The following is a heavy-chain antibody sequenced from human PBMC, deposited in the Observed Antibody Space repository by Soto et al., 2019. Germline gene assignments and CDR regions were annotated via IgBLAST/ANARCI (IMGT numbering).Heavy chain of an antibody. CDR2: INPRSGDT. V-gene: IGHV1-2*02. J-gene: IGHJ6*02. D-gene: IGHD3-10*01. CDR3: AKDRVWFGESSIFYYYSMDV. CDR1: GYTFTEYY. Sequence: QGQLVQSGAEVRKPGASVTVSCKASGYTFTEYYLHWVRQAPGQGLEWVGWINPRSGDTRYGQKFQGGVIMTRDTSTKTAYMEVTGLTSDDTAVYYCAKDRVWFGESSIFYYYSMDVWGQGTTVTVSS.